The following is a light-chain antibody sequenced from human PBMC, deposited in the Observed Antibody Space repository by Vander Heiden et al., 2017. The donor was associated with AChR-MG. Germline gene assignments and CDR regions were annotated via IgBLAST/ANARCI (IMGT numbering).Light chain of an antibody. CDR2: DVS. J-gene: IGKJ4*01. V-gene: IGKV3-11*01. Sequence: EIVLTQSPATLSLSPGGRATPSCRARQSVGSNLAWFQQKPGQAPRLLIYDVSNGATGIPARFSGSGSGTDFTLTIISLEPEDFAIYYCLQRSNGLTFGGGTKVEIK. CDR3: LQRSNGLT. CDR1: QSVGSN.